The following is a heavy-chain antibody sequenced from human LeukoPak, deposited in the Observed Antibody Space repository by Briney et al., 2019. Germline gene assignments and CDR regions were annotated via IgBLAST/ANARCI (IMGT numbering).Heavy chain of an antibody. Sequence: GGSLRLSCAASGFTFSSYAMSWVRQAPGKGLEWVSVISGSGGNTYYADSVKGRFTISRDNSKDTLYLQMNSLRAEDTAVYYCAKVAPGVITLTCFDYWGQGTLVTVSS. J-gene: IGHJ4*02. CDR2: ISGSGGNT. CDR3: AKVAPGVITLTCFDY. D-gene: IGHD3-10*01. CDR1: GFTFSSYA. V-gene: IGHV3-23*01.